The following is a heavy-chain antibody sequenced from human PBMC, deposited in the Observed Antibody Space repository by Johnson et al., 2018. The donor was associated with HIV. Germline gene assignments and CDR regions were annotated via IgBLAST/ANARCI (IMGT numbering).Heavy chain of an antibody. D-gene: IGHD2-15*01. CDR2: ISSSGSTI. V-gene: IGHV3-11*04. CDR3: ARDQGDIVVVVAAELGAFDI. Sequence: QVQLVESGGGLVKPGGSLRLSCAASGFTFSDYYMSWIRQAPGKGLEWVSYISSSGSTIYYADSVKGRFTISRDNAKNSLYLQMNSLRAEDTAVYYCARDQGDIVVVVAAELGAFDIWGQGTMVTVSS. CDR1: GFTFSDYY. J-gene: IGHJ3*02.